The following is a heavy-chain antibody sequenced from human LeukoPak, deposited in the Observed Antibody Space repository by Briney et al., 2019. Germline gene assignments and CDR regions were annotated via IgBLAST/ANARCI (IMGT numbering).Heavy chain of an antibody. V-gene: IGHV3-23*01. D-gene: IGHD6-19*01. J-gene: IGHJ4*02. CDR3: AKDRRSSGWYAY. Sequence: GGSLRPSCAASGFTFSSYVLSWVRQAPGKGLEWVSAISGSGGSTYYADSVKGRFTISRDNSKNTLYPQMNSLRAEDTAVYYCAKDRRSSGWYAYWGQGTLVTVSS. CDR1: GFTFSSYV. CDR2: ISGSGGST.